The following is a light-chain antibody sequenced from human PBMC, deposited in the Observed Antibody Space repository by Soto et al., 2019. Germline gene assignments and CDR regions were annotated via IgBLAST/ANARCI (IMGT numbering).Light chain of an antibody. V-gene: IGKV1-12*01. CDR1: QGISNW. CDR3: QQSNTFLPLS. CDR2: AAS. J-gene: IGKJ4*01. Sequence: DIQMTQSPSSVSASVGARVTITCRASQGISNWLAWYQQQPGKAPKLLIYAASSLQSGVPSRFTGGGSRTNFTLNVISLQPEDFATYYCQQSNTFLPLSFGGGTKVEIK.